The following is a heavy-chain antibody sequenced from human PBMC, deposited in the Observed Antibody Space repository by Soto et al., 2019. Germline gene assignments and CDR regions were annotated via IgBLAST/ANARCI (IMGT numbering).Heavy chain of an antibody. CDR3: ATGMTTVTTFED. V-gene: IGHV1-8*01. Sequence: ASVKVSCKASGYTFTSYYINWVRQATGQGLEWMGWMNPNSGNTGYAQKFQGRVTMTSNTSISTAYMELSRLRYENTAVSYCATGMTTVTTFEDWGQGNLVTVSS. J-gene: IGHJ4*02. CDR2: MNPNSGNT. D-gene: IGHD4-17*01. CDR1: GYTFTSYY.